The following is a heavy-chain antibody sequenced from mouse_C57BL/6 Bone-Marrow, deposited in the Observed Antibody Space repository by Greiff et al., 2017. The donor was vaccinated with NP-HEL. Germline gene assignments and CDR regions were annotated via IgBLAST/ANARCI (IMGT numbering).Heavy chain of an antibody. CDR2: SRNKANDYTT. CDR3: ARLNYHYAMDY. D-gene: IGHD2-1*01. Sequence: EVQVVESGGGLVQSGRSLRLSCATSGFTFSDFYMEWVRQAPGKGLEWLAASRNKANDYTTEYSASVKGRFIVSRDTSQSILYLQMNALRAEDTAIYYCARLNYHYAMDYWGQGTSVTVSS. CDR1: GFTFSDFY. J-gene: IGHJ4*01. V-gene: IGHV7-1*01.